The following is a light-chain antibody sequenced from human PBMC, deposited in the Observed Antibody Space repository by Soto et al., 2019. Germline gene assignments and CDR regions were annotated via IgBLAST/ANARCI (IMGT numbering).Light chain of an antibody. CDR3: MQCTHWPPT. Sequence: DVVMTQSPLSLPVTLGQPASISCRSSQSLVYSDGNTYLNWFQQRPGQSPRRLIYKVSNRDSGVPDRFSGSGSCTDFTLKISRVEAEDVGVYYCMQCTHWPPTFGQGTKVEIK. CDR2: KVS. V-gene: IGKV2-30*01. J-gene: IGKJ1*01. CDR1: QSLVYSDGNTY.